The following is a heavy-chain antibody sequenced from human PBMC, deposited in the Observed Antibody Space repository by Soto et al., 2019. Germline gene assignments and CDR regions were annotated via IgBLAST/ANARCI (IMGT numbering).Heavy chain of an antibody. J-gene: IGHJ4*02. CDR1: GFTFDDYA. V-gene: IGHV3-9*01. CDR3: ASLGQLVHFDY. CDR2: ISWNSGSI. D-gene: IGHD6-13*01. Sequence: SLRLSCAASGFTFDDYAMHWVRQAPGKGLEWVSGISWNSGSIGYADSVKGRFTISRDNAKNSLYLQMNSLRAEDTALYYCASLGQLVHFDYWGQGTLVTVSS.